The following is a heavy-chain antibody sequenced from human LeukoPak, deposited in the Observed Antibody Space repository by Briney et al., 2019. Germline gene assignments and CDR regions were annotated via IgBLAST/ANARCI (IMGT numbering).Heavy chain of an antibody. Sequence: ASVKVSCKASGGTFSSYTISWVRQAPGQGLEWMGRIIPTLGIANNAQKFQGRVTITADKSTSTAYMELSSLRSEDTAVYYCASSHTAMPYFDYWGQGTLVTVSS. V-gene: IGHV1-69*02. CDR1: GGTFSSYT. CDR2: IIPTLGIA. D-gene: IGHD5-18*01. CDR3: ASSHTAMPYFDY. J-gene: IGHJ4*02.